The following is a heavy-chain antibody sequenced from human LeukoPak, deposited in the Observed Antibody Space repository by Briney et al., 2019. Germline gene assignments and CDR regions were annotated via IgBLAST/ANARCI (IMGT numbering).Heavy chain of an antibody. V-gene: IGHV1-2*02. D-gene: IGHD6-19*01. CDR3: ARILSSAWGELGY. J-gene: IGHJ4*02. CDR1: GYTFTGYY. CDR2: INPNTGGT. Sequence: ASVKVSCKASGYTFTGYYVHWVRQAPGQGLEWMGWINPNTGGTNYAQKFQGRVTMTRDTSISTAYMELSRLRAEDTAVYYCARILSSAWGELGYWGQGTLVTVSS.